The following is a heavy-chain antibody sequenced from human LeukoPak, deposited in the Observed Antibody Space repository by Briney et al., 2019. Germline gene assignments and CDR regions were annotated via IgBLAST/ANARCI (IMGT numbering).Heavy chain of an antibody. CDR3: ARGRKQWLAPSYYYYMDV. CDR1: GYSISSGYY. Sequence: SETLSLTCTVSGYSISSGYYWGWIRQPPGKGLEWIGEVTYSERTNYNPSLKSRVTISLDTSKNQFSLKLISVTAADRATYYCARGRKQWLAPSYYYYMDVWDKGTTVTISS. V-gene: IGHV4-38-2*02. J-gene: IGHJ6*03. D-gene: IGHD6-19*01. CDR2: VTYSERT.